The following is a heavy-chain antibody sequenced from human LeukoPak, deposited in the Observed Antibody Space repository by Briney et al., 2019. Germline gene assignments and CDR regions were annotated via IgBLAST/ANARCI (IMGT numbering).Heavy chain of an antibody. J-gene: IGHJ5*02. D-gene: IGHD2-21*02. CDR2: INHSGST. CDR1: GGSFSGYY. Sequence: SETLSLTCAVYGGSFSGYYWSWIRQPPGKGLEWIGEINHSGSTNYNPSLESRVTISVDTSKNQFSLKLSSVTAADTAVYYCARGVRIVVVTAAGRFWFDPWGQGTLVTVSS. V-gene: IGHV4-34*01. CDR3: ARGVRIVVVTAAGRFWFDP.